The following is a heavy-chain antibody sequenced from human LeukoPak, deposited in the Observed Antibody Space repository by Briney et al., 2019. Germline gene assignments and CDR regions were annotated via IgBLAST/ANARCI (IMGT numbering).Heavy chain of an antibody. CDR1: GFAFSSYG. V-gene: IGHV3-30-3*01. CDR3: ARDGEGVLGFDY. CDR2: ISYDGSNL. J-gene: IGHJ4*02. Sequence: GGSLRLSCAASGFAFSSYGMHWVRQAPGKGLEWVAIISYDGSNLDYADSVKGRFTISRDNSKNTLYLQMNSLRAEDTAVYYCARDGEGVLGFDYWGQGTLVTVSS. D-gene: IGHD2-8*02.